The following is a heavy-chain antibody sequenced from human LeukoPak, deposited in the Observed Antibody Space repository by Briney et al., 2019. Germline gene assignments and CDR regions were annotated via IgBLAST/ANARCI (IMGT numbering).Heavy chain of an antibody. CDR1: GFTISSYW. CDR2: IKQDGSEK. Sequence: GGSLRLSCAASGFTISSYWMSWVRQAPGKGLEWVANIKQDGSEKYYVDSVKGRFTISRDNAKNSLYLQMNSLRAEDTAVYYCARSQMVVASYYFDYWGQGTPVTVSS. CDR3: ARSQMVVASYYFDY. V-gene: IGHV3-7*03. D-gene: IGHD2-15*01. J-gene: IGHJ4*02.